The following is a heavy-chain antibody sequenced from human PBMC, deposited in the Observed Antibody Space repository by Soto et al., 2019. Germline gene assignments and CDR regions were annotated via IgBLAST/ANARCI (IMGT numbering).Heavy chain of an antibody. CDR3: ARGVTMVRGVIHTPFFDY. D-gene: IGHD3-10*01. V-gene: IGHV4-31*03. CDR1: GGSISSGGYY. J-gene: IGHJ4*02. CDR2: IYYSGST. Sequence: QVQLQESGPGLVKPSQTLSLTCTVSGGSISSGGYYWSWIRQHPGKGLEWIGYIYYSGSTYYNPSLKTRVTISVDTSKNQFSLKLSSVTAADTAVYYCARGVTMVRGVIHTPFFDYWGQGTLVTVSS.